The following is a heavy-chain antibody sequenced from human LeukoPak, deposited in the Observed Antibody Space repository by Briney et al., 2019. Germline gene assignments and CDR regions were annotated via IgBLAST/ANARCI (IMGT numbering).Heavy chain of an antibody. D-gene: IGHD1-26*01. CDR2: IYYSGST. V-gene: IGHV4-59*01. CDR1: GGSISSYY. Sequence: PSETLSLTCTVSGGSISSYYWSWIRQPPGKGLEWIGYIYYSGSTNYNPSLKSRVTISVDMSKNQFSLKLSSVTAADTAVYYCARDLYSVSYYFDYWGQGTLVTVSS. J-gene: IGHJ4*02. CDR3: ARDLYSVSYYFDY.